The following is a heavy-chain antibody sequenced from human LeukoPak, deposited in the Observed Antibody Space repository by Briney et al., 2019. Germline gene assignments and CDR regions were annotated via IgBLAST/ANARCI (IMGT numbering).Heavy chain of an antibody. D-gene: IGHD5-12*01. CDR3: ARSTIYKYYFDY. CDR1: GFTFDDYA. V-gene: IGHV3-9*01. J-gene: IGHJ4*02. CDR2: ISWNSGSI. Sequence: PGRSLRLSCAAPGFTFDDYAMHWVRQAPGKGLEWVSGISWNSGSIGYADSVKGRFTISRDNAKNSLYLQMNSLRAEDTALYYCARSTIYKYYFDYWGQGTLVTVSS.